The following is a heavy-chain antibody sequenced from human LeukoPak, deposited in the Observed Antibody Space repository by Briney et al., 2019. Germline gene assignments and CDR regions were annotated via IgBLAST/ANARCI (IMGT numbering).Heavy chain of an antibody. CDR2: VYYSGST. CDR3: ATNTGTVFDY. D-gene: IGHD7-27*01. CDR1: GDFITASY. V-gene: IGHV4-59*01. Sequence: KASETLSLTCTVSGDFITASYWSWIRQPPGKGLEWIGYVYYSGSTEYNPSLRSRVTISLEMSKHQFSLNVTSVTAADTAVYYCATNTGTVFDYWGQGALVTVSS. J-gene: IGHJ4*02.